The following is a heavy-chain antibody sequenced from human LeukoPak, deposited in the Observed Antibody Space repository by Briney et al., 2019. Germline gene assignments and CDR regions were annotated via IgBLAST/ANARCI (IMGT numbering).Heavy chain of an antibody. J-gene: IGHJ6*03. CDR2: IYTSGST. Sequence: PSETLSLTCTVSGGSISSYYWSWIRQPAGKGLEWIGRIYTSGSTNYNPSLKSRVTMSVDTSKNQFSLKLSSVTAADTAVYYCARIRGYGSDYYYYYMDVWGKGTTVTVSS. CDR1: GGSISSYY. V-gene: IGHV4-4*07. D-gene: IGHD6-19*01. CDR3: ARIRGYGSDYYYYYMDV.